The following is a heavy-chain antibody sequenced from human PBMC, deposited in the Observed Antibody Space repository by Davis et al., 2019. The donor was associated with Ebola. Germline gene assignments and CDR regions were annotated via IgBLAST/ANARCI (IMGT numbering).Heavy chain of an antibody. CDR3: ARVEEFAGAIDY. CDR2: IVVGSGNT. V-gene: IGHV1-58*01. CDR1: GFTFTSSA. Sequence: SVKVSCKASGFTFTSSAVQWVRQARGQRLEWIGWIVVGSGNTNYAQKFQERVTITRDMSTSTAYMELSSLRSEDTAVYYCARVEEFAGAIDYWGQGTLVTVSS. J-gene: IGHJ4*02. D-gene: IGHD7-27*01.